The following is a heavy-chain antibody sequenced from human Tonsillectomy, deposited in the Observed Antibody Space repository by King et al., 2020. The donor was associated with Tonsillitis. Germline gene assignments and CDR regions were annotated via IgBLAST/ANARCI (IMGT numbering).Heavy chain of an antibody. D-gene: IGHD3-22*01. V-gene: IGHV4-59*08. CDR2: IYYSGST. CDR1: GGSISSYY. Sequence: VQLQESGRGLVKPSETLSLTCTVSGGSISSYYWSWIRQPPGKGLEWIGYIYYSGSTNYNPSLKSRVTISVDTSKNQFSLKLSSVTAADTAVYYCARHGGYYDSSGYYYYWGQGTLVTVSS. J-gene: IGHJ4*02. CDR3: ARHGGYYDSSGYYYY.